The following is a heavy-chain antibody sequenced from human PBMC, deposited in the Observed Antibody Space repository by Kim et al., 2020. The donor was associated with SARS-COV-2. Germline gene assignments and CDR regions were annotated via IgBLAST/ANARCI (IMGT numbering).Heavy chain of an antibody. Sequence: SETLSLTCTVSGGSISSSSYYWGWIRQPPGKGLEWIGSIYYSGSTYYNPSLKSRVTISVDTSKNQFSLKLSSVTAADTAVYYCARHVHKRYCSGGSCLGGDAFDIWGQGTMVTVSS. V-gene: IGHV4-39*01. J-gene: IGHJ3*02. D-gene: IGHD2-15*01. CDR3: ARHVHKRYCSGGSCLGGDAFDI. CDR2: IYYSGST. CDR1: GGSISSSSYY.